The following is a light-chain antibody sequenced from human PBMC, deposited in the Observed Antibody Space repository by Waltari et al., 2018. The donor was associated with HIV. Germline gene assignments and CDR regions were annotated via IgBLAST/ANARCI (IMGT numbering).Light chain of an antibody. Sequence: QSVLTQPPSASGTPGQSVTISCSGSSSNLGSNTVNWYQQLPGTAPKLLIYSNNQRPAGVPDRFSGSKSGTSASLAISGLQSEDEADYYCAAWDDSLNGPWVFGGGTKLTVL. CDR3: AAWDDSLNGPWV. V-gene: IGLV1-44*01. CDR2: SNN. J-gene: IGLJ3*02. CDR1: SSNLGSNT.